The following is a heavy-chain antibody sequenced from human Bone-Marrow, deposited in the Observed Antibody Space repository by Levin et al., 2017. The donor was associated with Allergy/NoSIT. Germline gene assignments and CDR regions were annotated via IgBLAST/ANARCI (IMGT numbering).Heavy chain of an antibody. D-gene: IGHD3-9*01. J-gene: IGHJ4*02. CDR3: ARDTEGSGYFVGSFDQ. CDR1: GFSFSDYY. Sequence: GESLKISCAASGFSFSDYYMSWIRQAPGKGLEWLSYISSSGTTTYYADSVEGRFTISSDNARNSLYLQMNSLRAEDTAVYYCARDTEGSGYFVGSFDQWGQGTLVTVSS. V-gene: IGHV3-11*01. CDR2: ISSSGTTT.